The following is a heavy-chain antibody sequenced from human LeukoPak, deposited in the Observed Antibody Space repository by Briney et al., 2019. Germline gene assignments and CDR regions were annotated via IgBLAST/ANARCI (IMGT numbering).Heavy chain of an antibody. V-gene: IGHV4-34*01. CDR3: ARGKRYSSSSSRYNWFDP. Sequence: SETLSLTCAVYGGSFSGYYWSWIRQPPGKGLEWIGEINHSGSTNYNPSLKSRVTISVDTSKNQFSLKLSSVTAADTAVYYCARGKRYSSSSSRYNWFDPWGQGTLVTVSS. CDR1: GGSFSGYY. CDR2: INHSGST. D-gene: IGHD6-6*01. J-gene: IGHJ5*02.